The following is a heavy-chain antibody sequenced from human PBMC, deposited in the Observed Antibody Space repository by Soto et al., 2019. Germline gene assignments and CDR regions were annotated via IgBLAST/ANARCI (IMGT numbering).Heavy chain of an antibody. CDR3: AKDGYCSSTSCYILPIDAFDI. CDR2: ISGSGGST. V-gene: IGHV3-23*01. J-gene: IGHJ3*02. CDR1: GFTFSSYA. Sequence: GGSLRLSCAASGFTFSSYAMSWVRQAPGKGLEWVSAISGSGGSTYYADSVKGRFTISRDNSKNTLYLQMNSLRAEDTAVYYCAKDGYCSSTSCYILPIDAFDIWGQGTMVTVSS. D-gene: IGHD2-2*02.